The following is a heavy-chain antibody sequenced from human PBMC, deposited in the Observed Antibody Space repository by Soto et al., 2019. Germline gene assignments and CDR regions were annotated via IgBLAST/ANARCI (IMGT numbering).Heavy chain of an antibody. CDR2: INPNSGGT. CDR3: ARTDGFGSWLPR. J-gene: IGHJ4*02. D-gene: IGHD6-13*01. CDR1: GYTFTGYY. Sequence: QVQLVQSGAEVKKPGASVKVSCKASGYTFTGYYMHWVRQAPGQGLEWMGWINPNSGGTNYAQKVQGRVTMTRDTSISTAYMELSRLRSDDTAVYYCARTDGFGSWLPRWGQGTLVTVSS. V-gene: IGHV1-2*02.